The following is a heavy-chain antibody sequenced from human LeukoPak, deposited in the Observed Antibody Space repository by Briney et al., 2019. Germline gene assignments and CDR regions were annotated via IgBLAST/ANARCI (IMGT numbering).Heavy chain of an antibody. CDR1: GYSFTSYW. CDR3: ARLPAYYYGSGSSGFYFDY. D-gene: IGHD3-10*01. J-gene: IGHJ4*02. CDR2: IYPGDSDT. V-gene: IGHV5-51*01. Sequence: GESLKISCKGSGYSFTSYWIGWVRQMPGKGLEWMGIIYPGDSDTRYSPSFQGQVTISADKSISTAYLQWSSLKASDTAMYYCARLPAYYYGSGSSGFYFDYCGQGTLVTVSS.